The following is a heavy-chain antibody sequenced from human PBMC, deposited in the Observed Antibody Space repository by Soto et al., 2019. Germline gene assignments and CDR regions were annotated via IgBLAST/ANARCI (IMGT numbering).Heavy chain of an antibody. J-gene: IGHJ3*02. CDR1: GGSISSYY. V-gene: IGHV4-59*01. CDR2: IYYSGST. Sequence: PSETLSLTCTVSGGSISSYYWSWIRQPPGKGLEWIGYIYYSGSTNYNPSLKSRVTISVGTSKNQFSLKLSSVTAADTAVYYCARDYYGSGSYYNGDAFDIWGQGTMVTVSS. CDR3: ARDYYGSGSYYNGDAFDI. D-gene: IGHD3-10*01.